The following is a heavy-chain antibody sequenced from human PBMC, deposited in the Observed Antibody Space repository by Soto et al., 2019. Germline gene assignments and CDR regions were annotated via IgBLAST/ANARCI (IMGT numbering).Heavy chain of an antibody. J-gene: IGHJ6*02. D-gene: IGHD2-8*02. CDR2: IHPNVGGT. Sequence: GASVKVSCKASGYTFTGYYIHWVRQAPGQGLEWMGVIHPNVGGTDHAQKFQGRVTLTRDTSVNTAYMELSNLTSDDTAIYYCARCRKSFCTGSTVDAYGMDVWGQGTTVTVSS. CDR3: ARCRKSFCTGSTVDAYGMDV. V-gene: IGHV1-2*02. CDR1: GYTFTGYY.